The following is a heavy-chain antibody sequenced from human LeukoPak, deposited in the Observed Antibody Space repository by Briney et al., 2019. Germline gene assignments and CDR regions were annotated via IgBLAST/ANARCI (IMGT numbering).Heavy chain of an antibody. V-gene: IGHV3-23*01. CDR3: AKAASNSWYYFDY. CDR1: GFTFISYA. Sequence: GGSLRLSCAASGFTFISYAMSWVRQAPGKGLEWVSAISGSDYSTYYADSVKGRFTISRDNSKNTLYLQMSSLRAEDTAVYHCAKAASNSWYYFDYWGQGTLVTVSS. D-gene: IGHD6-13*01. J-gene: IGHJ4*02. CDR2: ISGSDYST.